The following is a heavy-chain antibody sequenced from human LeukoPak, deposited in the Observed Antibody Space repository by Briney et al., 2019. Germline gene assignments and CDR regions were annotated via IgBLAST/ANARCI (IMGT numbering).Heavy chain of an antibody. CDR1: GFTFSSYE. CDR3: GRYYVMDV. Sequence: GGSLRLSCAASGFTFSSYEMNWVRQAPGKGLEWVSYISTSASTIYYADSVKGRFTSSRDNAKNSLYLQMNSLRAEDTAVYYCGRYYVMDVWGQGTSVTVSS. J-gene: IGHJ6*02. V-gene: IGHV3-48*03. CDR2: ISTSASTI.